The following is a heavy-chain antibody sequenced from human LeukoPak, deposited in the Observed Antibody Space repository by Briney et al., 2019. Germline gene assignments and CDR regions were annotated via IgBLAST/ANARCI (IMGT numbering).Heavy chain of an antibody. CDR3: ARVKGLCYSGYDYVPREGCDYYYYYYMDV. V-gene: IGHV4-39*07. CDR1: GGSISSSSYY. D-gene: IGHD5-12*01. CDR2: IYYSGST. J-gene: IGHJ6*03. Sequence: SETLSLTCTVSGGSISSSSYYWGWIRQPPGKGLEWIGSIYYSGSTYYNPSLKSRVTISVDTSKNQFSLKLSSVTAADTAVYYCARVKGLCYSGYDYVPREGCDYYYYYYMDVWGKGTTVTVSS.